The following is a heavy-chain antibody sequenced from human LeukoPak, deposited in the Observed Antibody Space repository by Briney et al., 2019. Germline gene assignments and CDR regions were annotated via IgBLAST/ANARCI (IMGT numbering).Heavy chain of an antibody. D-gene: IGHD2-21*01. Sequence: GGSLRLSCADSGFTFNDNFMDWVRQAPGKGLEWVGRIRNRINSYTTKYAASVSGRFTISRDDSKNSLYLQMNSLKTEDTAVYYCAKGPSIDAFDIWGQGTMVTVSS. CDR2: IRNRINSYTT. J-gene: IGHJ3*02. V-gene: IGHV3-72*01. CDR3: AKGPSIDAFDI. CDR1: GFTFNDNF.